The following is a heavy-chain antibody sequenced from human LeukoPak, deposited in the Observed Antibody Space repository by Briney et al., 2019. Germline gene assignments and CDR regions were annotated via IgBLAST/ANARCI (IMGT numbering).Heavy chain of an antibody. J-gene: IGHJ6*02. CDR2: IKQDGSEE. V-gene: IGHV3-7*05. CDR3: ARDPYSSTWSYGMDV. Sequence: PGGSLRLSCAASGFTFSSYWMSWVRQAPGKGLEGVANIKQDGSEEVYVDSVKGRFTISRDNAKNSLFLQMNTLRAEDTAVYYCARDPYSSTWSYGMDVWGQGTTVTVSS. CDR1: GFTFSSYW. D-gene: IGHD6-6*01.